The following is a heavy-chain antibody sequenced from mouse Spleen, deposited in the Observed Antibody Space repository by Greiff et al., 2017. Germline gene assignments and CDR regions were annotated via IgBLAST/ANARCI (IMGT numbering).Heavy chain of an antibody. V-gene: IGHV5-9-3*01. CDR3: ARHEGYDGGFDV. CDR2: ISSGGGNT. CDR1: GFTFSSYA. D-gene: IGHD2-2*01. J-gene: IGHJ1*01. Sequence: EVHLVESGGGLVKLGGSLKLSCAASGFTFSSYAMSWVRQTPEKRLEWVATISSGGGNTYYPDSVKGRFTISRDNAKNTLYLQMSSLKSEDTAMYYCARHEGYDGGFDVWGAGTTVTVSS.